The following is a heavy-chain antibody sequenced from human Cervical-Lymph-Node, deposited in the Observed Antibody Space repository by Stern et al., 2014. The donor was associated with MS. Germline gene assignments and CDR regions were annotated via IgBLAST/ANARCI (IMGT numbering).Heavy chain of an antibody. V-gene: IGHV3-30*18. Sequence: QVQLVESGGGAVQPGGSLRVSCVGSGFTFSSYGLHWVRQAPGKGLEWVAVISYDETNKNYVDSVKGRFAISRDNSKKTLYLQMGGLKVEDTAVYYCAKDLRAYRGSSGWNLDYWGQGILVTVSS. D-gene: IGHD6-19*01. CDR1: GFTFSSYG. J-gene: IGHJ4*02. CDR2: ISYDETNK. CDR3: AKDLRAYRGSSGWNLDY.